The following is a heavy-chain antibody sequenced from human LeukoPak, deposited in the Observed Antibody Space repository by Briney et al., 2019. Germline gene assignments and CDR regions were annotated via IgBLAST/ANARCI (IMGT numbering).Heavy chain of an antibody. CDR3: ARVRAAAIPYYFDY. CDR1: GGSIRSGNYY. Sequence: PSETLSLTCLVSGGSIRSGNYYWGWIRQPPGKGLEWIGSIYYTGSTYNNPSLKTRVTMSVDTSKNQFSLNLNSVTAADTAVYYCARVRAAAIPYYFDYWGQGTLVTVSS. CDR2: IYYTGST. D-gene: IGHD6-13*01. V-gene: IGHV4-39*07. J-gene: IGHJ4*02.